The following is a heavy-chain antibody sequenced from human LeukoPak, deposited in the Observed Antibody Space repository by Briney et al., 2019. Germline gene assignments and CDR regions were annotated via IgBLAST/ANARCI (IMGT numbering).Heavy chain of an antibody. D-gene: IGHD3-3*01. Sequence: GGSLRLSCAASGFTFSNAWMSWVRQAPGKGLEWVGRIKSKTDGGTTDYAAPVKGRFTISRGDSKNTLYLQMNSLKTEDTAVYYCTRDGYYDFWSGYYRAFGIWGQGTMVTVSP. CDR1: GFTFSNAW. CDR2: IKSKTDGGTT. V-gene: IGHV3-15*01. J-gene: IGHJ3*02. CDR3: TRDGYYDFWSGYYRAFGI.